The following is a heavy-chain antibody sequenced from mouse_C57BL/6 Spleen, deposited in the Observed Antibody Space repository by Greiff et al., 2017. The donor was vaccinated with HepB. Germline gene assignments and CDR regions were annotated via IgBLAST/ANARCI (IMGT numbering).Heavy chain of an antibody. D-gene: IGHD1-1*01. CDR1: GYTFTSYG. CDR2: IYPRSGNT. CDR3: ARKRYYYGSSYLGY. V-gene: IGHV1-81*01. Sequence: QVQLKQSGAELARPGASVKLSCKASGYTFTSYGISWVKQRTGQGLEWIGEIYPRSGNTYYNEKFKGKATLTANKSSSTAYMGLRSLTSEDSAVYFCARKRYYYGSSYLGYWGQGTTLTVSS. J-gene: IGHJ2*01.